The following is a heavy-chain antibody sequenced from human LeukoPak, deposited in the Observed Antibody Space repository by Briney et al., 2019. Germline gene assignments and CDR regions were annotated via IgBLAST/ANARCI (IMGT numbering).Heavy chain of an antibody. D-gene: IGHD6-6*01. V-gene: IGHV4-61*08. CDR3: ARSPDRKLAIDY. CDR2: IYYSGST. CDR1: GGSISSGDYY. J-gene: IGHJ4*02. Sequence: PSETLSLTCTVSGGSISSGDYYWSWIRQPPGKGLEWIGYIYYSGSTNYNPSLKSRVTISVDTSKNQFSLKLSSVTAADTAVYYCARSPDRKLAIDYWGQGTLVTVSS.